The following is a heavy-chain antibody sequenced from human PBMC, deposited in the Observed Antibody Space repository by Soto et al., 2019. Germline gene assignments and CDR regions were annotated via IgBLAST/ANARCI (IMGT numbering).Heavy chain of an antibody. CDR3: AKDGIAAAGRYYYYGMDV. D-gene: IGHD6-13*01. V-gene: IGHV3-23*01. CDR1: GFTFSSYA. J-gene: IGHJ6*02. Sequence: GGSLRLSCAASGFTFSSYAMSWVRQAPGTGLEWVSGISGGGSGTYYADAVKGRFTISRDKAKNTLYVQMNSLRAEDTAVYYCAKDGIAAAGRYYYYGMDVWGQGTTVTVSS. CDR2: ISGGGSGT.